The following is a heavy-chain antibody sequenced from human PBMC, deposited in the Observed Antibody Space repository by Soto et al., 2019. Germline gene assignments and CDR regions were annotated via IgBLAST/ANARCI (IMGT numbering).Heavy chain of an antibody. J-gene: IGHJ4*02. CDR3: ARISMATDSTDY. D-gene: IGHD5-12*01. CDR2: INAGNGNT. CDR1: GYTFTRYA. Sequence: QVQLVQSGAEVKKPGASVKVSCKASGYTFTRYAMHWVRQAPGQRLEWMGWINAGNGNTKYSQKFQGRVTITRDTSASTAYMELSSLRSEDTAVYYCARISMATDSTDYWGQGTLVTVSS. V-gene: IGHV1-3*01.